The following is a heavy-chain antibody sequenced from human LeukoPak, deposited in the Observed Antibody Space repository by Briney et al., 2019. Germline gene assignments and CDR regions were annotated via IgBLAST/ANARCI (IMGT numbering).Heavy chain of an antibody. J-gene: IGHJ6*03. CDR2: INTNTGNP. Sequence: GASVKVSCKASGYTFTSYTMNWVRQAPGQGIELMGWINTNTGNPTYAQGFTGRFVFSLDTSVSTAYLQISSLKAEDTAVYYCARVGEYSSSSGANYYYYYYYMDVWGKGTTVTVSS. CDR3: ARVGEYSSSSGANYYYYYYYMDV. V-gene: IGHV7-4-1*02. CDR1: GYTFTSYT. D-gene: IGHD6-6*01.